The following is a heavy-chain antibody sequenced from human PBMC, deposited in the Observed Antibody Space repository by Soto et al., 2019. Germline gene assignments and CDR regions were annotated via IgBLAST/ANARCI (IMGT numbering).Heavy chain of an antibody. D-gene: IGHD3-22*01. Sequence: QQQMVESGGGVAQPGRSLRLSCAASGFTFTNYGMQWVRQAPGKGLGWVAVIWYDGINKHYADSVKGRFTISRDNSKNRLYLQMNSLRVEDTAVYYCARVDPYDASDYWGQGTLVTVSS. V-gene: IGHV3-33*01. J-gene: IGHJ4*02. CDR3: ARVDPYDASDY. CDR2: IWYDGINK. CDR1: GFTFTNYG.